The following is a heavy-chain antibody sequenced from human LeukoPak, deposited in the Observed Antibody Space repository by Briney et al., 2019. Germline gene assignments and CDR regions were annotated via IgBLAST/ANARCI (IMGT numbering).Heavy chain of an antibody. V-gene: IGHV3-21*01. Sequence: GGSLRLSCAASGFTFSSYSMNWVRQAPEKGLEWVSSISSSNSYIYYADSVKGRFTISRDNAKNSLYLQMNSLRAEDTAVYYCARSSGHYYYYMDVWGKGTTVTVSS. CDR1: GFTFSSYS. D-gene: IGHD6-19*01. CDR2: ISSSNSYI. CDR3: ARSSGHYYYYMDV. J-gene: IGHJ6*03.